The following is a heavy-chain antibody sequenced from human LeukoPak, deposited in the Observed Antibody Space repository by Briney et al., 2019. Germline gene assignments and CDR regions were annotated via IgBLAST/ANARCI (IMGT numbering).Heavy chain of an antibody. J-gene: IGHJ4*02. Sequence: GGSLRLSCAASGFTFSSYWMSWVRQAPGKGLEWVSVIYSGGSTYYADSVKGRFTISRDNSKNTLYLQMNSLRAEDTAVYYCAKDQVGWGQGTLVTVSS. CDR1: GFTFSSYW. CDR2: IYSGGST. V-gene: IGHV3-23*01. D-gene: IGHD2-15*01. CDR3: AKDQVG.